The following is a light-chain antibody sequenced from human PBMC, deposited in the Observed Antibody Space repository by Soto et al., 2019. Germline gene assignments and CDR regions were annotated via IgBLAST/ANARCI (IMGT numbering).Light chain of an antibody. V-gene: IGKV1-39*01. J-gene: IGKJ1*01. CDR2: AAS. CDR1: QSISTY. CDR3: QQSYNLQGP. Sequence: DIQMTQSPSSLSASVGDRVTITCRASQSISTYLNWYQQKAGLAPKLLIYAASSLQSGVPSRFSGSGSGTDFTLTISSLQPEDFAVYYCQQSYNLQGPFGQGTKVEI.